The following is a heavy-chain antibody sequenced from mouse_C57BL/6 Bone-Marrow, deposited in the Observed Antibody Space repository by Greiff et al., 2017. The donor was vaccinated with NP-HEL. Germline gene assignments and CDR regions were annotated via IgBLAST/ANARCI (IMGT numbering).Heavy chain of an antibody. CDR3: ARRGIVTFDY. CDR1: GFTFSSYG. J-gene: IGHJ2*01. D-gene: IGHD2-5*01. V-gene: IGHV5-6*02. Sequence: DVMLVESGGDLVKPGGSLKLSCAASGFTFSSYGMSWVRQTPDKRLEWVATISSGGSYTYYPDSVKGRCTISRDNAKNTLYLQMSSLKSEDTAMYYCARRGIVTFDYWGQGTTLTVSS. CDR2: ISSGGSYT.